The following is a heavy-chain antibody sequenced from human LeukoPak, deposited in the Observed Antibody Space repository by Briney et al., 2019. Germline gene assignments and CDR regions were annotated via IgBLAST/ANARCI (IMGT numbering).Heavy chain of an antibody. CDR3: ARRGTSSWYSGTTSGWFDP. J-gene: IGHJ5*02. CDR1: GGSISSYY. V-gene: IGHV4-59*08. D-gene: IGHD6-13*01. CDR2: IYYSGST. Sequence: PSETLSLTCTVSGGSISSYYWSWIRQPPGKGLEWIGYIYYSGSTHYNPSLKSRVTISVDTSKNQFSLKLSSVTAADTAVYYCARRGTSSWYSGTTSGWFDPWGQGTLVTVSS.